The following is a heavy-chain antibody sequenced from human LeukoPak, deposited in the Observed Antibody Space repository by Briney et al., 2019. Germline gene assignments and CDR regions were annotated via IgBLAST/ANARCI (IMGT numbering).Heavy chain of an antibody. J-gene: IGHJ4*02. CDR1: GYTFTGYY. D-gene: IGHD2-2*01. CDR3: ARVPLYCSRTSCQDGASSSIDY. CDR2: INPNSGGT. Sequence: ASVKVSCKASGYTFTGYYMHWVRQAPGQGLEWMGWINPNSGGTNYAQKFQGRVTMTRDTSISTAYMELSRLRSDDTAVYYCARVPLYCSRTSCQDGASSSIDYWGQGTLVTVSS. V-gene: IGHV1-2*02.